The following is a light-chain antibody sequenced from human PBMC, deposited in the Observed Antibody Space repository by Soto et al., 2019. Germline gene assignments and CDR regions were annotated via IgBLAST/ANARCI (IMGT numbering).Light chain of an antibody. CDR1: SSDVGDYEH. CDR2: DVT. V-gene: IGLV2-18*01. J-gene: IGLJ3*02. Sequence: QSALTQPPSVSGSPGQSVTISCTVTSSDVGDYEHVSWYQQAPGTAPKLIIFDVTNRPSGVPDRFSGSKSGNTPSLTIFGLQAEVEADYYCSLYTSSSTWVFGGGTKLTVL. CDR3: SLYTSSSTWV.